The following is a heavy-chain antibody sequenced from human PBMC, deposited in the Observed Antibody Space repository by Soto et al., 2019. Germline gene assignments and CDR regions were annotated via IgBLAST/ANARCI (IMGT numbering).Heavy chain of an antibody. J-gene: IGHJ5*02. CDR1: GDSISSNSHY. Sequence: PSETLSLTCTVSGDSISSNSHYWGWIRQPPGKGLESIGCIYYDGSTYYNPSLKSRVTISVDTSKNQFSLKLTSVSAADTAVCYCARRECSGGTCSFDPWGQGTLVTVSS. CDR3: ARRECSGGTCSFDP. CDR2: IYYDGST. V-gene: IGHV4-39*01. D-gene: IGHD2-15*01.